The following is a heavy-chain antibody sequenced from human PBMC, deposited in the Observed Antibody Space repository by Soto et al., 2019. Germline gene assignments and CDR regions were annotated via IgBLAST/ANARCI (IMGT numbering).Heavy chain of an antibody. D-gene: IGHD3-9*01. CDR2: VSGSGATT. CDR3: AKIRYSSLSFFYGMDL. V-gene: IGHV3-23*01. J-gene: IGHJ6*02. Sequence: GGSLRLSCAASGFTFSRYAMSWVRQAPGKGLEWVSIVSGSGATTSYVDSVKGRFTISRDNSKNTLFLQMNTLRVEDTAIYYCAKIRYSSLSFFYGMDLWGQGTPVTVSS. CDR1: GFTFSRYA.